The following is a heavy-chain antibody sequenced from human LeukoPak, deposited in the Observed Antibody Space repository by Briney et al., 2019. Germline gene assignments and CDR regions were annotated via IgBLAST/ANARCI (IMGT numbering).Heavy chain of an antibody. V-gene: IGHV3-30*18. CDR1: GFTFSSYA. CDR2: ISYDGGDK. Sequence: GGSLRLSCAASGFTFSSYAMSWVRQAPGKGLEWVALISYDGGDKYYAESMKGRITISRDNAENTLYLQMNNLRPDDTAFYFCVKEGVEYSYSYGDYWGQGTLVTVSS. J-gene: IGHJ4*02. D-gene: IGHD3-16*01. CDR3: VKEGVEYSYSYGDY.